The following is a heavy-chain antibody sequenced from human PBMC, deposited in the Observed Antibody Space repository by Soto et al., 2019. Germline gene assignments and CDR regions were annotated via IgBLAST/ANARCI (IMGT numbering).Heavy chain of an antibody. Sequence: TLSLSCTVSGGSISSGDYYGSWIRQPPGKGLEWIGYIYYSGTTYYNPSLKSRVAISVDTSKNQFSLNLSSVTAADTAVYYCARVVPDAIRSYYFDYWGQGTLVTVSS. V-gene: IGHV4-30-4*01. CDR2: IYYSGTT. CDR3: ARVVPDAIRSYYFDY. CDR1: GGSISSGDYY. J-gene: IGHJ4*02. D-gene: IGHD2-2*02.